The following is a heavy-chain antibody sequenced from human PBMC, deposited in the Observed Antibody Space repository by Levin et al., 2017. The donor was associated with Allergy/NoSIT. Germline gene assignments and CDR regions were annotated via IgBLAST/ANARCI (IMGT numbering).Heavy chain of an antibody. CDR2: ISGYNGNT. CDR1: GYTFTNYG. V-gene: IGHV1-18*01. Sequence: ASVKVSCKASGYTFTNYGITWVRQAPGQGLEWMGWISGYNGNTNYAQKFQGRVTMTTDTSTSTAYMELRSLISDDTALYYCARRNTFYYDRRGRSWFDPWGQGTLVTVSS. CDR3: ARRNTFYYDRRGRSWFDP. D-gene: IGHD3-22*01. J-gene: IGHJ5*02.